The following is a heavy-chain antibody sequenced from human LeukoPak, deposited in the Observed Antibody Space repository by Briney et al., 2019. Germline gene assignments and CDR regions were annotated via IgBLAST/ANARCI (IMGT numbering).Heavy chain of an antibody. CDR3: ARAIYDFWSGYYSDY. Sequence: SETLSLTCTVSGGSISSGSYYWSWIRQSAGKGLEWIGRVYSGGGTNYNPSLKSRVTISVDTSKNQFSLNLTSVTAAGTAVYYCARAIYDFWSGYYSDYWGQGTLVTVSS. J-gene: IGHJ4*02. D-gene: IGHD3-3*01. CDR1: GGSISSGSYY. V-gene: IGHV4-61*02. CDR2: VYSGGGT.